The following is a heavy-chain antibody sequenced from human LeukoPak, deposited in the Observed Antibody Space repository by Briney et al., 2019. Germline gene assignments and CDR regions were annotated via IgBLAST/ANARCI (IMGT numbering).Heavy chain of an antibody. CDR3: ARRRSAKTEGYYYYYYMDV. Sequence: PSETLSLTCTVSGGSISSYYWSWIRQPPGKGLEWIGYIYTSGSTNYNPSLKSRVTISVDTSKNQFSLKLSSVTAADTAVYYCARRRSAKTEGYYYYYYMDVWGKGTTVTVSS. V-gene: IGHV4-4*09. D-gene: IGHD5-18*01. J-gene: IGHJ6*03. CDR1: GGSISSYY. CDR2: IYTSGST.